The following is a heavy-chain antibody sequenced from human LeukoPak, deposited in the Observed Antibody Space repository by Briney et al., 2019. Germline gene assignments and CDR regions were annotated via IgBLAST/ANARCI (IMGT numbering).Heavy chain of an antibody. CDR1: GFTFSSSW. V-gene: IGHV3-7*01. Sequence: GGSLRLSCAACGFTFSSSWMSWVRQAPGKGLEWVANISPEGSETNNVDSVRGRFTLSRDNAKNSLYLQMKGLRAEVTACYYCARPRVPDSWGQGTLVTVSS. CDR3: ARPRVPDS. J-gene: IGHJ4*02. CDR2: ISPEGSET.